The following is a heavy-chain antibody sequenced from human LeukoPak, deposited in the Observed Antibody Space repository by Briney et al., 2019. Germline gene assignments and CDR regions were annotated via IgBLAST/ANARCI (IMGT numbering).Heavy chain of an antibody. D-gene: IGHD3-22*01. V-gene: IGHV3-21*04. CDR3: ARGLGDSSGYYFSDN. CDR2: INKNSRYI. CDR1: GFAFSTYR. Sequence: PGGSLRLSCAASGFAFSTYRLNWVRQAPGKGLEWVSSINKNSRYIYYADSVKGRFTISRDNAKNSLYLQMNGLRAEDTAVYYCARGLGDSSGYYFSDNWGQGTLVTVSS. J-gene: IGHJ4*02.